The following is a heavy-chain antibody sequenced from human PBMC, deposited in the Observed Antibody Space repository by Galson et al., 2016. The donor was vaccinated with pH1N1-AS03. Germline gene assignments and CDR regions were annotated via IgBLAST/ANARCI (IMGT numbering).Heavy chain of an antibody. CDR1: GFRFDDYA. Sequence: SLRLSCAVSGFRFDDYAMHWVRQAPGKGLEWVSSIGWNSNKMDYADSVKGRFTIFKDNRRNFVDLEMHSLTSEDSALYYCARDMNRFDYWGQGTRVTVSS. J-gene: IGHJ4*01. CDR2: IGWNSNKM. CDR3: ARDMNRFDY. V-gene: IGHV3-9*01.